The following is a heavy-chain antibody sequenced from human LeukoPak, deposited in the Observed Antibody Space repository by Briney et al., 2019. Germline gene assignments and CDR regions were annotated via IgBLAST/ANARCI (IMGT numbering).Heavy chain of an antibody. V-gene: IGHV3-21*01. J-gene: IGHJ4*02. Sequence: PGGSLRLSCAASGFTLSSYNMNWVRQAPGKGLEWVSSISSTGTYIYYADSVKGRFTISRDNSKNTMSVQMDDLRAEDTAVYYCTRYNNDHFDYWGQGTLVTVSS. D-gene: IGHD1-14*01. CDR2: ISSTGTYI. CDR3: TRYNNDHFDY. CDR1: GFTLSSYN.